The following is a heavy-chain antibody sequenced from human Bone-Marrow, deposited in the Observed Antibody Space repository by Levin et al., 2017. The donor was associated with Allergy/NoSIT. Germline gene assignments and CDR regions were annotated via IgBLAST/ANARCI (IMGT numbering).Heavy chain of an antibody. CDR1: GFTVSTNY. CDR2: IYSGGNT. CDR3: VRSTQKDS. J-gene: IGHJ4*02. Sequence: GESLKISCVASGFTVSTNYMSWVRQAPGKGLEWVSVIYSGGNTYYADSVKGRFTTSRDNSKNTLYLQMNSLRAEDTAVYYCVRSTQKDSWGQGTLVTVSS. V-gene: IGHV3-53*01.